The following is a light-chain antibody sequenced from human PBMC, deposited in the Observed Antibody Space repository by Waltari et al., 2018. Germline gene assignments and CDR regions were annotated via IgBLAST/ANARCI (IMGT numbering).Light chain of an antibody. Sequence: DIVMTQSPDSLAVSLGERATINCKSSQSVLYNSNDKNYLAWYQQKPGQPPKLLIYWASTREAGVPDPFSGSGSGTDFTLTISSLQAEDVAVYYCQQYYRSRTFGQGTKVEIK. V-gene: IGKV4-1*01. CDR1: QSVLYNSNDKNY. CDR3: QQYYRSRT. CDR2: WAS. J-gene: IGKJ1*01.